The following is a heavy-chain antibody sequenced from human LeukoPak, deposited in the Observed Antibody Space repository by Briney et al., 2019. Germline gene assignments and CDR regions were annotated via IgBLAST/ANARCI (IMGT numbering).Heavy chain of an antibody. CDR1: GFTFSSYG. Sequence: GGSLRLSCAASGFTFSSYGMHWVGQTPGKGLECVAFIRYDGGNQYYTDSVKGRFTISRDNSKNTIYLQMNSLRAEDTAVYYCAKDLRSRIAAAGAPDYWGQGTLVPVSS. V-gene: IGHV3-30*02. J-gene: IGHJ4*02. CDR2: IRYDGGNQ. CDR3: AKDLRSRIAAAGAPDY. D-gene: IGHD6-13*01.